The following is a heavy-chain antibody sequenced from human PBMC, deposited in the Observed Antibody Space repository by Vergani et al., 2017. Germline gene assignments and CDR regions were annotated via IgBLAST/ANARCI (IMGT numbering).Heavy chain of an antibody. Sequence: EVQLLESGGGLVQPGGSLRLSCTASGFTFSSYAMSWVRQAPGKGLEWVSTISGSGGSTYYADSVKGRFTISRDNSKNTLYLQMNSLRAEDTAVYFCAKRPAAGIDSWGQGTLVTVSS. CDR3: AKRPAAGIDS. J-gene: IGHJ4*02. CDR1: GFTFSSYA. D-gene: IGHD2-2*01. CDR2: ISGSGGST. V-gene: IGHV3-23*01.